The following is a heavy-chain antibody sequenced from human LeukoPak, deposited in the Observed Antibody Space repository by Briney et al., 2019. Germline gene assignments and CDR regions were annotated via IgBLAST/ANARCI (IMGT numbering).Heavy chain of an antibody. D-gene: IGHD1-7*01. J-gene: IGHJ5*02. CDR3: ARDGRKDWNYVFWFDP. V-gene: IGHV4-4*07. Sequence: PSETLSLTCTVSGGSISSYYWSWIRQPAGKGLEWIGRIYTSGSTNYNPSLKSRVTMSVDTSKNQFSLKLSSVTAADTAVYYCARDGRKDWNYVFWFDPWGQGTLVTVSS. CDR1: GGSISSYY. CDR2: IYTSGST.